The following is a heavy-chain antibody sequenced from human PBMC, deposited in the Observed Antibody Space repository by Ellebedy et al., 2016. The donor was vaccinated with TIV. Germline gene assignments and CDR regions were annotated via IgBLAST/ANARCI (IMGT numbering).Heavy chain of an antibody. J-gene: IGHJ4*02. CDR3: ARGGYSYGSYRRGPFDY. V-gene: IGHV4-59*08. CDR1: ACSISSYY. Sequence: MPSETLSLTCTVSACSISSYYWSWIRQPPGTGLEWIGYIYYSGSTNYNPSLKSRVTISVDTSKNQFFLKLSSVTAADTAVYYCARGGYSYGSYRRGPFDYWGQGTLVTVSS. CDR2: IYYSGST. D-gene: IGHD5-18*01.